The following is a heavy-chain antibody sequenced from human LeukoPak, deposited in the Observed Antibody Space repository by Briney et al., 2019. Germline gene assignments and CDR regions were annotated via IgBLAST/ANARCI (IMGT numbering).Heavy chain of an antibody. D-gene: IGHD4-17*01. V-gene: IGHV2-70*11. CDR2: SDWDDDK. Sequence: SGPTLVHAPQPLTPSCAISGFSLGTRGRCVSWIRQPPGTALEWLARSDWDDDKYYSTSLKTRLTISKDTSKNQVVLTMTNMDPVDTATYYCARAFPTVTTFDYWGQGTLVTVSS. CDR1: GFSLGTRGRC. J-gene: IGHJ4*02. CDR3: ARAFPTVTTFDY.